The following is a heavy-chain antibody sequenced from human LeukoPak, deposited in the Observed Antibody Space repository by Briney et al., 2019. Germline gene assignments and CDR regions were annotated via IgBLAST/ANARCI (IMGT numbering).Heavy chain of an antibody. CDR2: ISWNSGSI. CDR1: GFTFSNYW. J-gene: IGHJ4*02. V-gene: IGHV3-9*01. D-gene: IGHD3-10*01. Sequence: QPGGSLRLSCIASGFTFSNYWMSWVRQAPGKGLEWVSGISWNSGSIGYADSVKGRFTISRDNAKNSLYLQTNSLRAEDTALYYCAKDMGGSGSYFDYWGQGTLVTVSS. CDR3: AKDMGGSGSYFDY.